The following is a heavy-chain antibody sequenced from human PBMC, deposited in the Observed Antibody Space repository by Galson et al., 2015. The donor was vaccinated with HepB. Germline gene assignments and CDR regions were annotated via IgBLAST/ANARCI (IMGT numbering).Heavy chain of an antibody. Sequence: SLRLSCAASGFPVSSYYMSWVRQAPGKGLEWVSLIYSGGSTDYADSVKGRFTISRERSKNPLYLKMNSLRAEDTAVYYCARQAITGTDSFDIWGRGTVVTVSS. CDR3: ARQAITGTDSFDI. CDR1: GFPVSSYY. D-gene: IGHD1-20*01. V-gene: IGHV3-53*01. J-gene: IGHJ3*02. CDR2: IYSGGST.